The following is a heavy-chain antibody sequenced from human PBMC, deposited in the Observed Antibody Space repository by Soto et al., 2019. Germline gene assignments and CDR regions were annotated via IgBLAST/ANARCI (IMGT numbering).Heavy chain of an antibody. CDR1: GFTFSSYG. J-gene: IGHJ4*02. D-gene: IGHD5-18*01. CDR3: AKEEPNTANRYVSHPLHY. CDR2: ISYDGSNK. Sequence: QVQLVESGGGVVQPGRSLRLSCAASGFTFSSYGMHWVRQAPGKGLEWVAVISYDGSNKYYADSVKGRFTISRDNSKNKLYLQMNSLRAEDTAVYYCAKEEPNTANRYVSHPLHYWGQGTLVTVSS. V-gene: IGHV3-30*18.